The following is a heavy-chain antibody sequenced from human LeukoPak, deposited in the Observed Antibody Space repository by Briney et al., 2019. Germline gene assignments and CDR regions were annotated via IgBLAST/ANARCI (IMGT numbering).Heavy chain of an antibody. D-gene: IGHD3-16*01. Sequence: PGGSLRLSCAASGFTFTSYWIHWVRQAPGKGLVWVSHINSDGTSATYADSVKGRITISRDNAKNTVYLQMNSLRGEDTAVYYCARGGVGCFDYWGQGAWSPSPQ. J-gene: IGHJ4*03. CDR2: INSDGTSA. CDR1: GFTFTSYW. V-gene: IGHV3-74*01. CDR3: ARGGVGCFDY.